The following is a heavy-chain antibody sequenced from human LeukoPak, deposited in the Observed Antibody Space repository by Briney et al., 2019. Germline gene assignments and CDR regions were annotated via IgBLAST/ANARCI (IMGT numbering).Heavy chain of an antibody. CDR2: ISGSGGST. D-gene: IGHD3-3*01. Sequence: PGGSLRLSCAASGFTFSSYAMSWVRLAPGKGLEWVSAISGSGGSTYYADSVKGRFTISRDNSKNTLYLQMNSLRAEDTAVYYCAKSQDDFWSGYPLFLDYWGQGTLVTVSS. J-gene: IGHJ4*02. CDR3: AKSQDDFWSGYPLFLDY. CDR1: GFTFSSYA. V-gene: IGHV3-23*01.